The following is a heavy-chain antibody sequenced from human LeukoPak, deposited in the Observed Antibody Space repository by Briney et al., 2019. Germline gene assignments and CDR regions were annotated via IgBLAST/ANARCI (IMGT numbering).Heavy chain of an antibody. V-gene: IGHV3-48*04. Sequence: PGGSLRLSCAASGFTFSSYSMNWVRQAPGKGLEWVSYISSSSSTIYYADSVKGRFTISRDNAKNSLYLQMNSLRAEDTAVYYCADDLVGATAVYWGQGTLVTVSS. CDR2: ISSSSSTI. CDR1: GFTFSSYS. CDR3: ADDLVGATAVY. D-gene: IGHD1-26*01. J-gene: IGHJ4*02.